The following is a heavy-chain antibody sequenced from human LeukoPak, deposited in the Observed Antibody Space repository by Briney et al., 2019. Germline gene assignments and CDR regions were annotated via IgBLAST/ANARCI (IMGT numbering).Heavy chain of an antibody. Sequence: SETLSLTCTVSGVSISSSGQYWSWIRQRPGKGLEWIGCIFYSDSTNYNPSLKSRATISVDTSKNQFSLKLTSPTAADTAVYYCARDRGNGWPYFFHYWGRGHVVTVS. J-gene: IGHJ4*02. V-gene: IGHV4-31*03. CDR2: IFYSDST. CDR3: ARDRGNGWPYFFHY. CDR1: GVSISSSGQY. D-gene: IGHD6-19*01.